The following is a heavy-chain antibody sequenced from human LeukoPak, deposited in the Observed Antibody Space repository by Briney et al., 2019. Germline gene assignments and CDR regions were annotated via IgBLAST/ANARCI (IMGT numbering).Heavy chain of an antibody. J-gene: IGHJ3*02. V-gene: IGHV4-59*12. D-gene: IGHD2-2*01. CDR3: ARDPYQDAFDI. Sequence: PSETLSLTCTVSGGSISSYYWSWIRQPPGKGLEWIGYIYYSGSTNYNPSLKSRVTISVDTSKNQFSLKLSSVTAADTAVYYCARDPYQDAFDIWGQGTLVTVSS. CDR1: GGSISSYY. CDR2: IYYSGST.